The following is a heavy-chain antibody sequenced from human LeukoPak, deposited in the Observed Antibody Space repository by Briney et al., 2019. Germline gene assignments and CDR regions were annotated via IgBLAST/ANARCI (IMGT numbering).Heavy chain of an antibody. CDR2: INHSGST. J-gene: IGHJ4*02. CDR3: ARRSRGGWSDY. CDR1: GGSISSYY. D-gene: IGHD6-19*01. V-gene: IGHV4-34*01. Sequence: PSETLSLTCTVSGGSISSYYWSWIRQPPGKGLEWIGEINHSGSTNYNPSLKSRVTISVDTSKNQFSLKLSSVTAADTAVYYCARRSRGGWSDYWGQGTLVTVSS.